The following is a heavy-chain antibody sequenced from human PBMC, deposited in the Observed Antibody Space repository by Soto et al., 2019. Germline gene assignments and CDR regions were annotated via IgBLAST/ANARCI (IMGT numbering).Heavy chain of an antibody. CDR2: ISNSGGKI. V-gene: IGHV3-23*01. Sequence: GGSLRLSCAASGFTFSSYALTWLRQTPGKGLDWVSVISNSGGKIHYADSVKGRFTISRDNSKNTLYLQMNGLRAEDTAVYYCAREILSSYGLDVWGRGTTVTVSS. CDR1: GFTFSSYA. CDR3: AREILSSYGLDV. D-gene: IGHD3-16*02. J-gene: IGHJ6*02.